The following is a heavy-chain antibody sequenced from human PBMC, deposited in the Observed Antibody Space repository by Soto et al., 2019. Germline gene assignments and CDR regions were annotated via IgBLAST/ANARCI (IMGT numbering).Heavy chain of an antibody. V-gene: IGHV1-2*04. J-gene: IGHJ6*02. D-gene: IGHD4-4*01. CDR1: GYTFTDYY. Sequence: QLVQSGAEVKNPGASVKVSCTTSGYTFTDYYIHWVRQAPGQGLEWMGWINPNSGGTNYAQKFQGWVTITRDPSVSTAYMELSRLTSDDTAVYYCARDILNSNYGLDYYYYGMDVWGQGTTVTVSS. CDR2: INPNSGGT. CDR3: ARDILNSNYGLDYYYYGMDV.